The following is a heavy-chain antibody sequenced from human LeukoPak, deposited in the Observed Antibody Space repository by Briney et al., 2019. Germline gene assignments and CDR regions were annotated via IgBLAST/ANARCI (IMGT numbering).Heavy chain of an antibody. V-gene: IGHV3-15*01. J-gene: IGHJ6*02. D-gene: IGHD3-22*01. CDR2: IKSKTDGGTT. Sequence: NPGGSLRLSCAASGFTFSNAWMSWVRQAPGKGLEWVGRIKSKTDGGTTDYAAPVKGRFTISRDDSKNTLYLQMNSLKTEDTAVYYCTTDQTRKYYYDSNPSYGMDVWGQGTTVTVSS. CDR3: TTDQTRKYYYDSNPSYGMDV. CDR1: GFTFSNAW.